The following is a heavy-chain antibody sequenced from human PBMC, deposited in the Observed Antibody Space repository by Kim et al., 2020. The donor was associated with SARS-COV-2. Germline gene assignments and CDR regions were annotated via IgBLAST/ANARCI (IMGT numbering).Heavy chain of an antibody. CDR3: ARDKEYDSSGYYYYYYGMDV. V-gene: IGHV3-66*02. CDR1: GFTVSSNY. D-gene: IGHD3-22*01. J-gene: IGHJ6*02. CDR2: IYSGGST. Sequence: GGSLRLSCAASGFTVSSNYMSWVRQAPGKGLEWVSVIYSGGSTYYADSVKGRFTISRDNSKNTLYLQMNSLRAEDTAVYYCARDKEYDSSGYYYYYYGMDVWGQGTTVTVSS.